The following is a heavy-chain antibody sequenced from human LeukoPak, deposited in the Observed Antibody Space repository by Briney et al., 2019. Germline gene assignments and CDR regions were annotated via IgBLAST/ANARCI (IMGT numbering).Heavy chain of an antibody. CDR1: GFTFSSYS. Sequence: SGGSLRLSCVASGFTFSSYSMNWVRQAPGKGLEWVSSISSSSSYIYYADSVKGRFTISRDNAKNSLYLQMNSLRAEDTAVYYCARDQLRYYDFWSGYPFDYWGQGTLVTVSS. J-gene: IGHJ4*02. V-gene: IGHV3-21*01. D-gene: IGHD3-3*01. CDR2: ISSSSSYI. CDR3: ARDQLRYYDFWSGYPFDY.